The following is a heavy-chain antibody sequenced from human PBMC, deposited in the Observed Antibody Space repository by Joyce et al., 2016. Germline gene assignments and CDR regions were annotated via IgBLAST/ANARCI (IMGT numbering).Heavy chain of an antibody. V-gene: IGHV1-69*12. CDR1: GGDFSNST. CDR2: IIPFFGAA. Sequence: QVLLVQSGAAVKRPGSSLRVSCKSSGGDFSNSTVNWVRQAPGQRLEWVGGIIPFFGAAKYAEDFQGRVTLTADQSTRTAYLELSSLTSADTAVYYCARGGTSSDHYFFYTLDVWGPGTTVIVSS. D-gene: IGHD1-14*01. J-gene: IGHJ6*02. CDR3: ARGGTSSDHYFFYTLDV.